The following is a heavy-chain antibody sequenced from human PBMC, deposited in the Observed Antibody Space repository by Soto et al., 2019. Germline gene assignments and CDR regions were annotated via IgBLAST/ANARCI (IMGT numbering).Heavy chain of an antibody. Sequence: QVQLVQSGAEVKKPGASVKVSCKASGYSFATYGFSWVRQAPGQGLECVGWISAHNGDTHYSQKFQGRVTLSTDTSTNTGYMELRSLTSDDTAVYFCATEPIYSNDGSGYYPLGHWGQGTLVTVSS. V-gene: IGHV1-18*04. D-gene: IGHD3-22*01. CDR1: GYSFATYG. CDR2: ISAHNGDT. J-gene: IGHJ4*02. CDR3: ATEPIYSNDGSGYYPLGH.